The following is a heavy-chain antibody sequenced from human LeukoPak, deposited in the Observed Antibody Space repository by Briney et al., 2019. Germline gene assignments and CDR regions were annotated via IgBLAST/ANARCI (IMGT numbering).Heavy chain of an antibody. J-gene: IGHJ4*02. Sequence: GGSLRLSCSAAGFNFSSYWMSWVRQGPGKGLEWVANIKQDGSEKYYVDSVKGRFTISRDNANNSLYLQMNSLRAEDTSVYYCARDLTTMEFDYWGQGTLVTVSS. V-gene: IGHV3-7*01. CDR3: ARDLTTMEFDY. CDR2: IKQDGSEK. CDR1: GFNFSSYW. D-gene: IGHD4-23*01.